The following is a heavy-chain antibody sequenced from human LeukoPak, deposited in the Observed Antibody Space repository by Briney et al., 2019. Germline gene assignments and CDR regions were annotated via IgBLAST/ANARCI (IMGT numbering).Heavy chain of an antibody. V-gene: IGHV3-74*01. D-gene: IGHD5-12*01. CDR2: INSDGSST. CDR1: GFTFSRYW. Sequence: GGSLRLSCAASGFTFSRYWMHWVRQGPGKGLVWVSRINSDGSSTIYADSVKGRFTISRDNAKNTLYLQMNSLRAEDTAVYYCAKAAKSGRGHAFDIWGQGTMVTVSS. J-gene: IGHJ3*02. CDR3: AKAAKSGRGHAFDI.